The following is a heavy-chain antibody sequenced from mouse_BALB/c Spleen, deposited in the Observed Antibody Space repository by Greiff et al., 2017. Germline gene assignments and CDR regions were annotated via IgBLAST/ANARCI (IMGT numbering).Heavy chain of an antibody. J-gene: IGHJ1*01. CDR1: GFSLSTSGMG. D-gene: IGHD2-14*01. CDR2: IYWDDDK. V-gene: IGHV8-12*01. Sequence: QVTLKESGPGILQPSQTLSLTCSFSGFSLSTSGMGVSWIRQPSGKGLEWLAHIYWDDDKRYNPSLKSRLTISKDTSRNQVFLKITSVDTADTATYYCARRTRAYYRYDWYFDVWGAGTTVTVSS. CDR3: ARRTRAYYRYDWYFDV.